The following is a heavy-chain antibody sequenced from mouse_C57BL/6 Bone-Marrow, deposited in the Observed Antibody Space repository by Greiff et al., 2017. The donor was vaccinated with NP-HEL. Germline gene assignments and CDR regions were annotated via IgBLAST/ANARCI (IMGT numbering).Heavy chain of an antibody. Sequence: EVMLVESGGGLVQPGGSLKLSCAASGFTFSDYGMAWVRQAPRKGPEWVAFISNLAYSIYYADTVTGRFTISRENAKNTLYLEMSSLRSEDTAMYYCARLIYYDYDGGNAMDYWGQGTSVTVSS. V-gene: IGHV5-15*01. CDR1: GFTFSDYG. D-gene: IGHD2-4*01. CDR2: ISNLAYSI. CDR3: ARLIYYDYDGGNAMDY. J-gene: IGHJ4*01.